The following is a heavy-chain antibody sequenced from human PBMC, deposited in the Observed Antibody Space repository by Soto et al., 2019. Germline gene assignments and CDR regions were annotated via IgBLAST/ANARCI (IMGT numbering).Heavy chain of an antibody. D-gene: IGHD5-18*01. CDR2: IIGNSGTT. V-gene: IGHV3-23*01. CDR3: AKGSTYSFYFDH. CDR1: GFSFSSYD. J-gene: IGHJ4*01. Sequence: GGSLRLSCVASGFSFSSYDMSWVRQAPGKGLEWVSFIIGNSGTTYYTDSVKGRFTISRDNSKNTLYLQMSRLGAEDTAAYYCAKGSTYSFYFDHWGQGTLVTVSS.